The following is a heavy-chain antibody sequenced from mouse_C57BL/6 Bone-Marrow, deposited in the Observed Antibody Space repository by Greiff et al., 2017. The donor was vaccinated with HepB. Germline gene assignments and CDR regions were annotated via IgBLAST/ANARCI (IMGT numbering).Heavy chain of an antibody. CDR3: ARGPLITTVVFDY. V-gene: IGHV1-55*01. CDR1: GYTFTSYW. J-gene: IGHJ2*01. Sequence: QVQLQQSGAELVKPGASVKMSCKASGYTFTSYWITWVKQRPGQGLEWIGDIYPGSGSTNYNEKFKSKATLTVDTSSSTAYMQLSSLTSEDSAVYYCARGPLITTVVFDYWGQGTTLTVSS. CDR2: IYPGSGST. D-gene: IGHD1-1*01.